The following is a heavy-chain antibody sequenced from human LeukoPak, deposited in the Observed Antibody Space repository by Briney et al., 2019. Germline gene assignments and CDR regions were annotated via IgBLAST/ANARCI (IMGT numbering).Heavy chain of an antibody. CDR2: ICAYNGNT. D-gene: IGHD2-15*01. V-gene: IGHV1-18*01. CDR3: ARSTPGVVVAATHVCFDY. CDR1: GYTFTSYG. Sequence: ASVKVSCKASGYTFTSYGISCVRQAPGEGLEWMGWICAYNGNTNYAQKLQGRVTMTTDTSMSTAYMELRSLRSDDTAVYYCARSTPGVVVAATHVCFDYWGQGTLVTVSS. J-gene: IGHJ4*02.